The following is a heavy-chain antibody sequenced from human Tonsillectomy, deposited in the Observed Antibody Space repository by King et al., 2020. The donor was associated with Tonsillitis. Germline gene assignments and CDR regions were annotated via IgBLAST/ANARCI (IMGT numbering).Heavy chain of an antibody. CDR1: GDSISSYY. CDR3: ARGRRVSPWGGSGSSYLDY. Sequence: QLQESGPGLVKPSETLSLTCTVSGDSISSYYWTWMRQPPGKGLEWIGYIYYSGSTNYNPFLKSRVTISIDTSKNQFSLKLSSVTAADTAVYYCARGRRVSPWGGSGSSYLDYWGQGTLVTVSS. CDR2: IYYSGST. D-gene: IGHD3-10*01. J-gene: IGHJ4*02. V-gene: IGHV4-59*01.